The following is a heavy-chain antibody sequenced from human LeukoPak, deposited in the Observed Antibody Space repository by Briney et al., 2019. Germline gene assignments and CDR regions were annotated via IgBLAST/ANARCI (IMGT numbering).Heavy chain of an antibody. V-gene: IGHV3-23*01. CDR3: AKPHAWNEYYFDY. Sequence: PGGSLRLSCAASGFTFSSYAMSWVRQAPGEGLEWVSAISGSGGSTYYADSVKGRFTISRDNSKNTLYLQMNSLRAEDTAVYYCAKPHAWNEYYFDYWGQGTLVTDSS. CDR2: ISGSGGST. CDR1: GFTFSSYA. D-gene: IGHD1-1*01. J-gene: IGHJ4*02.